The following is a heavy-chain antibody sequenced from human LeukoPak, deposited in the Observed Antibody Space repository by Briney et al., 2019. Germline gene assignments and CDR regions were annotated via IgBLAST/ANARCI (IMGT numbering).Heavy chain of an antibody. CDR1: GGSISSYY. Sequence: PSETLSLTCTVSGGSISSYYWSWIRQPPGKGLEWIGYIYYSGSTNYNPSLKSRVTISVDTSKNQFSLKLSSVTAADTAVYYCARDVSMIRGITSPFDIWGQGTMVTVSS. CDR2: IYYSGST. D-gene: IGHD3-10*01. J-gene: IGHJ3*02. V-gene: IGHV4-59*12. CDR3: ARDVSMIRGITSPFDI.